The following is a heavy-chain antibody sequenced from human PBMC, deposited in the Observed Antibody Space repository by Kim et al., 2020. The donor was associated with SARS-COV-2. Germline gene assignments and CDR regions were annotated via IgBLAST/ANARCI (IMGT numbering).Heavy chain of an antibody. V-gene: IGHV4-31*02. J-gene: IGHJ4*02. Sequence: YSTSSLKSRVTISVDTSKNQVSLRLASVTAADTAVYYCARGAVSSAGGDFWGQGTLVTVSS. D-gene: IGHD3-16*01. CDR3: ARGAVSSAGGDF.